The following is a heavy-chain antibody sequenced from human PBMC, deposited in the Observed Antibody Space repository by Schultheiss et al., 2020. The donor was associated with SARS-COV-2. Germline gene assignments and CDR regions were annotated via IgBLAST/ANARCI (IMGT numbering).Heavy chain of an antibody. CDR3: ARDYSSGYLDY. V-gene: IGHV4-59*01. Sequence: ETLSLTCTVSGGSISSYYWSWIRQPPGKGLEWIGYIYYSGSTNYNPSLKSRVTISVDTSKNQFSLKLSSVTAADTAVYYCARDYSSGYLDYWGQGTLVTVSS. CDR2: IYYSGST. J-gene: IGHJ4*02. D-gene: IGHD6-19*01. CDR1: GGSISSYY.